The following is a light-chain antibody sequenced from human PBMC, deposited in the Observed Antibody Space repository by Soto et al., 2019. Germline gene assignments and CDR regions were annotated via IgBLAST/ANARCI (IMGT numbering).Light chain of an antibody. J-gene: IGLJ1*01. CDR1: SSNIGATYD. CDR3: QSFDNSLRGYV. Sequence: QSVLTQPPSVSGAPGQRITISCTGNSSNIGATYDVHWYQQLPGTAPKLLIYSTINRPSGVPDRFSASKSDTSASLAITGLQAEDEAEYYCQSFDNSLRGYVFGGGTKLTVL. CDR2: STI. V-gene: IGLV1-40*01.